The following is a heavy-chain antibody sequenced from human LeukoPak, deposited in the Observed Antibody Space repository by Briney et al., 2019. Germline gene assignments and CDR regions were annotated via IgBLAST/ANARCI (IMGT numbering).Heavy chain of an antibody. J-gene: IGHJ6*03. Sequence: SSETLSLTCAVYGGSFSDYSWSWIRQPPGKGLEWIGEVNPSDGTTHNPSPMSRVSMSVDTSKSQSSLRVSSVTAADTAVYYCARVAYRFSINDWSRIGLGAYPTKYYYYMDVWGKGTTVTVSS. CDR2: VNPSDGT. CDR3: ARVAYRFSINDWSRIGLGAYPTKYYYYMDV. D-gene: IGHD3-9*01. CDR1: GGSFSDYS. V-gene: IGHV4-34*01.